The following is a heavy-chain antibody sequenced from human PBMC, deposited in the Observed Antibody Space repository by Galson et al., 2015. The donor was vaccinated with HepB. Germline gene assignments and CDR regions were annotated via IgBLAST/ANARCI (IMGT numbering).Heavy chain of an antibody. J-gene: IGHJ5*01. CDR1: GDSVSSKDAM. V-gene: IGHV6-1*01. CDR3: ARDDSSNWDGRGSPNFDS. D-gene: IGHD1-20*01. Sequence: CAISGDSVSSKDAMSHWLRQSPSRGLEWLGRTFYRAKWWNDYAVAVKTRVTISADTSENQFSLHLNFMTPEDSAIYYCARDDSSNWDGRGSPNFDSWGQGTLVAVSS. CDR2: TFYRAKWWN.